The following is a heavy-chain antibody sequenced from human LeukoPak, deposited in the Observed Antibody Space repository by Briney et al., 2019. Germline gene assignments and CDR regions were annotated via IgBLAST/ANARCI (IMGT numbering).Heavy chain of an antibody. CDR1: GFTFSSYS. V-gene: IGHV3-21*01. Sequence: GGSLRLSCTASGFTFSSYSMNWVRRAPGKGLEWVSSMSSSSSYIYYADSVKGRFTISRDNAKNSLYLQMNSLRAEDTAVYYCAGDRRIQLWRYYFDYWGQGTLVTVSS. CDR3: AGDRRIQLWRYYFDY. D-gene: IGHD5-18*01. CDR2: MSSSSSYI. J-gene: IGHJ4*02.